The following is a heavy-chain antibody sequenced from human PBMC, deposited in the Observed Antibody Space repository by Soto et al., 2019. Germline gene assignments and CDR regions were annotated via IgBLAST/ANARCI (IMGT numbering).Heavy chain of an antibody. Sequence: SVKVSCKASGGSFSNFGISWVRQAPGQGLEWMGGIVPVFGRPNYAQRFQGRVTITADESTSTAYMELSSLRSEDTAVYYCAGVDAGAGTDSPFDYWGQGTLVTVSS. CDR3: AGVDAGAGTDSPFDY. CDR1: GGSFSNFG. CDR2: IVPVFGRP. V-gene: IGHV1-69*13. J-gene: IGHJ4*02. D-gene: IGHD6-13*01.